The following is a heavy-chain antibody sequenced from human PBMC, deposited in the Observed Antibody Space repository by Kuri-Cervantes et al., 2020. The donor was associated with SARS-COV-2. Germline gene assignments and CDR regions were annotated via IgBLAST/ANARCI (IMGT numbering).Heavy chain of an antibody. J-gene: IGHJ4*02. CDR2: ISGSGGSK. CDR3: AKAIVVVPAALPNFDY. D-gene: IGHD2-2*01. V-gene: IGHV3-23*01. Sequence: GSLKIPCAGSGFTFSSYAMSWVPQAPGKGLEWVSAISGSGGSKYYADPVKGRFTISRDNSKNALYLQMNSLRAEDAAVYYCAKAIVVVPAALPNFDYWGQGTLVTVSS. CDR1: GFTFSSYA.